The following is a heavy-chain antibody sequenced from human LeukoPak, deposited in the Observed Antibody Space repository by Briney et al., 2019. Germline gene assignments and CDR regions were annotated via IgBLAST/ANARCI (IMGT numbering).Heavy chain of an antibody. CDR1: GFTFTTYS. CDR2: ITSTSSTM. D-gene: IGHD6-6*01. CDR3: TREYSSSSGRAFDF. J-gene: IGHJ3*01. V-gene: IGHV3-48*01. Sequence: XGSLRLSCAASGFTFTTYSMNWVRQAPGKGLEWVSYITSTSSTMYYADSVKGRFTISRDNAKNSLYLQMNSLRAEDTAVYYCTREYSSSSGRAFDFWGQGTMVTVSS.